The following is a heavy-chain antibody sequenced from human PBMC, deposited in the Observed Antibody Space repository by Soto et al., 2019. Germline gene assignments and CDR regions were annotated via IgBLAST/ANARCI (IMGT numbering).Heavy chain of an antibody. D-gene: IGHD3-9*01. V-gene: IGHV3-23*01. Sequence: PAGSLRLSCAASVFPFSRYAVAWVRKAPGKGLEWVSTVSGGGGSTYYADSVKGRFTISRDNSGNTVYLQMNSLNAGDTALYYCAKTESFNGYYNAFDSWGKGTRVPFSS. CDR3: AKTESFNGYYNAFDS. CDR1: VFPFSRYA. J-gene: IGHJ4*02. CDR2: VSGGGGST.